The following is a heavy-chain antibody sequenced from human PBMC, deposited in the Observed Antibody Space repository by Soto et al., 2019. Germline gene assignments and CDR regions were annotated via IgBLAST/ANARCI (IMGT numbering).Heavy chain of an antibody. J-gene: IGHJ6*02. Sequence: GASVKVSCKASGYTFTSYGISWVRQATGQGLEWMGWISAYNGNTNYAQKFQGRVSMTRDTSTRTVYMELSSLRSEDTAVYYCARVGYYSAGTPFHYHGLDVWGQGTTVTVSS. D-gene: IGHD3-3*01. CDR1: GYTFTSYG. CDR3: ARVGYYSAGTPFHYHGLDV. V-gene: IGHV1-18*04. CDR2: ISAYNGNT.